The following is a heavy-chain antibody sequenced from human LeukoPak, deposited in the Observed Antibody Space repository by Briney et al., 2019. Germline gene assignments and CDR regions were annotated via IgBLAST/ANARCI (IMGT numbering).Heavy chain of an antibody. D-gene: IGHD3-10*01. V-gene: IGHV3-23*01. CDR3: AKGSSGSYFPVDY. J-gene: IGHJ4*02. Sequence: GGSLRLSCAASGFTFTTYAMSWVRQAPGKGLEWVSTIGGSGDSTHYADSVKRRFTISRDNSKNTLYLQMNSLRAEDTAVYYCAKGSSGSYFPVDYWGQGTLVTVSS. CDR2: IGGSGDST. CDR1: GFTFTTYA.